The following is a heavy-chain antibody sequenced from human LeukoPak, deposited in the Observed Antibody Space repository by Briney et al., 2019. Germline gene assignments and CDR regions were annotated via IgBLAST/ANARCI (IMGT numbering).Heavy chain of an antibody. Sequence: SETLSLTCTVSGGSINSGGYYWSWIRQHPGKGLEWIGYIFYSGTTCYNPSLKSRLTISVDTSENQFSLKLSSVSAADTAVYYCARVKWDIVVVPAATFFDSWGQGTLVTVSS. D-gene: IGHD2-2*01. V-gene: IGHV4-31*03. CDR1: GGSINSGGYY. CDR3: ARVKWDIVVVPAATFFDS. CDR2: IFYSGTT. J-gene: IGHJ4*02.